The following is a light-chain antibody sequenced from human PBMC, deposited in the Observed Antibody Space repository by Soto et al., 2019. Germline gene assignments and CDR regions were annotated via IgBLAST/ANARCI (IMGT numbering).Light chain of an antibody. CDR1: SSDIV. V-gene: IGLV2-14*03. CDR3: LSFTTSSTYV. Sequence: QSALTQPASVSGSPGQSITISCSGTSSDIVSWYQQQPGKAPKLMIYDVSNRPSGVSNRFSGSKSDNTASLTISGLQAEDEADYFCLSFTTSSTYVFGTGTKLTVL. CDR2: DVS. J-gene: IGLJ1*01.